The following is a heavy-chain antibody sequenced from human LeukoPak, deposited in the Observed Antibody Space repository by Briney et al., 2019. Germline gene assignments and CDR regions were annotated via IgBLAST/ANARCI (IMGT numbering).Heavy chain of an antibody. D-gene: IGHD3-10*01. CDR2: ISAYNGNT. V-gene: IGHV1-18*01. CDR1: GYTFTSYG. Sequence: GASVKVSCKASGYTFTSYGISWVRQAPGQGPEWMGWISAYNGNTNYAQKLQGRVTMTTDTSASTAYMELSSLRSEDTAVYYCARASPHYYLPPDWGQGTLVTVSS. J-gene: IGHJ4*02. CDR3: ARASPHYYLPPD.